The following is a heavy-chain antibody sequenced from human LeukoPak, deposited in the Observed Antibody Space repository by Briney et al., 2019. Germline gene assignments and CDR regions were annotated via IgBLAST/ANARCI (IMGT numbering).Heavy chain of an antibody. CDR3: ASLRVGSSFGYQYYIDV. V-gene: IGHV4-34*01. CDR1: GGSFSGFY. J-gene: IGHJ6*03. D-gene: IGHD6-13*01. CDR2: INHSGST. Sequence: SETLSLTCAVHGGSFSGFYWSWIRQPPGKGLEWIGEINHSGSTNYNPSLKSRVTISVDTSKNQFSLKLSSVTAADTAVYYCASLRVGSSFGYQYYIDVWGKGTTVTVSS.